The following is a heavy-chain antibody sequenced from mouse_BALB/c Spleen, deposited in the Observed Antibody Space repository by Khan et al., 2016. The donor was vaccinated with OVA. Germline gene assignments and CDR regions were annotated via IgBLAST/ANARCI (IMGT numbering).Heavy chain of an antibody. V-gene: IGHV2-2*02. Sequence: QVQLKESGHGLVQPSQSLSITCTVSGFSLTSYGVHWVRQSPGKGLEWLGVIWSGGSTDYNAAFISRLSISKDNSKSQVFFKMNSLQANDTAIYYCARNYDDDEGLAYWGQGTLVTVSA. CDR2: IWSGGST. CDR1: GFSLTSYG. D-gene: IGHD2-4*01. CDR3: ARNYDDDEGLAY. J-gene: IGHJ3*01.